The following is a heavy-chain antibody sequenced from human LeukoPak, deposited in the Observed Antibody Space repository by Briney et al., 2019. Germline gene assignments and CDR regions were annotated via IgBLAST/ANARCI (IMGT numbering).Heavy chain of an antibody. D-gene: IGHD3-16*01. Sequence: GGSLRLSCAASGFTFSSYGMHWVRQAPGKGLEWVAAIWPDGSYKYYADSVKGRFTISRDNSKNTVYLQMNTLRDEDTAVYYCARAVGPFDYWGQGTLVTASS. CDR2: IWPDGSYK. J-gene: IGHJ4*02. CDR3: ARAVGPFDY. CDR1: GFTFSSYG. V-gene: IGHV3-33*08.